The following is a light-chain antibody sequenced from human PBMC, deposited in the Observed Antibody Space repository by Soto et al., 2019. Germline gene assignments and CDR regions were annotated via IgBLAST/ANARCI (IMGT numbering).Light chain of an antibody. CDR2: DTS. CDR1: TGAVTSSHY. Sequence: QAVVTQEPSLTVSPGGTVTLTCGSSTGAVTSSHYSYWFQQKPGQAPKTLIYDTSIKYSWTPARFLGSLLGGKAALTLSGALPEDEAEYYCLLSYDGIRVFGGGTKLTVL. V-gene: IGLV7-46*01. J-gene: IGLJ3*02. CDR3: LLSYDGIRV.